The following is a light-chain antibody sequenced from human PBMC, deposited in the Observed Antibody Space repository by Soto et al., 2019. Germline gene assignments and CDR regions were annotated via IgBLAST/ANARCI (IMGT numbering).Light chain of an antibody. CDR2: EVS. Sequence: QSVLTQPASVSGSPGQSIAISCSGTSSDVGNNNHVCWYQQNPGKAPKLMIFEVSNRPSGVSDRFSGSKSGNTASLTISGLQAEDEADYYCSSYTSNNTWVFGGGTKLTVL. CDR3: SSYTSNNTWV. CDR1: SSDVGNNNH. V-gene: IGLV2-14*01. J-gene: IGLJ3*02.